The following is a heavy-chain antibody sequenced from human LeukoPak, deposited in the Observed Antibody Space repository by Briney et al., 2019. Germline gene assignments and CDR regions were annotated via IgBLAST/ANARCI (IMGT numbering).Heavy chain of an antibody. V-gene: IGHV4-4*08. CDR1: GGSISSYY. D-gene: IGHD6-13*01. CDR3: ARVGHIASAGTYDY. Sequence: SETLSLTCTVSGGSISSYYWSWIRQSPAKGLEGIGNIFHSGSPNYSPSLKSRVTVSFDTSKNQFSLNLSSVTAADTAVYYCARVGHIASAGTYDYWGQGTLVTVSS. CDR2: IFHSGSP. J-gene: IGHJ4*02.